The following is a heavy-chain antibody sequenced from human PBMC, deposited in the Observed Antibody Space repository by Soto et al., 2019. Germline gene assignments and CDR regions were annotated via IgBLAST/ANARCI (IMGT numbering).Heavy chain of an antibody. CDR1: GGTFSSYA. CDR3: AGFLRTGTHQPNNDY. V-gene: IGHV1-69*01. J-gene: IGHJ4*02. Sequence: QVQLVQSGAEVKKPGSSVKVSCKASGGTFSSYAISWVRQAPGQGLEWMGGISPIFGTANYAQKFQGRVTITADESTSTAYMELSSLRSEDTAVYYCAGFLRTGTHQPNNDYWGQGTLVTVSS. D-gene: IGHD1-7*01. CDR2: ISPIFGTA.